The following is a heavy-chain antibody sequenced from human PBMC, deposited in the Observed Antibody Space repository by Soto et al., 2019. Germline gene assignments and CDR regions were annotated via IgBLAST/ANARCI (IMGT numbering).Heavy chain of an antibody. D-gene: IGHD1-7*01. V-gene: IGHV3-23*01. CDR3: AKDWSDWDYVRYFDS. J-gene: IGHJ4*02. CDR2: ISADGGRT. CDR1: GFTFSSYR. Sequence: EVQLLESGGGLVQPGGSLRLSCSASGFTFSSYRMSWVRQAPGKGLEWVSGISADGGRTFYTDSVKGRLTISRDNSMNTLYLQMNSLRADDTAVYYCAKDWSDWDYVRYFDSWGQGTLVTVSS.